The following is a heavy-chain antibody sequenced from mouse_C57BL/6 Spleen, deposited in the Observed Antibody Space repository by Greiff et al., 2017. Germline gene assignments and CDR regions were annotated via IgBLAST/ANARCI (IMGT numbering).Heavy chain of an antibody. CDR1: GYAFTNYL. V-gene: IGHV1-54*01. D-gene: IGHD1-1*01. J-gene: IGHJ2*01. CDR2: INPGSGGT. Sequence: QVQLQQSGAELVRPGTSVKVSCKASGYAFTNYLIEWVKQRPGQGLEWIGVINPGSGGTNYNEKFKGKATLTADKSSSTAYMQLSSLTSEDSAVYFCARGATTVYYFDDWGQGTTRTVSS. CDR3: ARGATTVYYFDD.